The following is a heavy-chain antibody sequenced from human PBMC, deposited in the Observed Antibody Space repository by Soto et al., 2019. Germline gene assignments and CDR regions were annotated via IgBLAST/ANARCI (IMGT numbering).Heavy chain of an antibody. J-gene: IGHJ4*02. CDR1: GYTFSTYG. CDR3: ARVAGSGSGSRHFDN. V-gene: IGHV1-18*01. D-gene: IGHD3-10*01. CDR2: PFAISEGT. Sequence: QVQLVQSETEVAEPGASVRLSCKTSGYTFSTYGLSWVRQAPGQGLGWLGWPFAISEGTILEQKFQGSVTVTTDSAPRTGYLELGRMPSDDTAVYNCARVAGSGSGSRHFDNWGQGPLVTVS.